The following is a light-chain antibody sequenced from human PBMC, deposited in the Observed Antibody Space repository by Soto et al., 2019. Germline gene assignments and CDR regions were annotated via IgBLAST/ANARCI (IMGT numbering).Light chain of an antibody. J-gene: IGKJ2*01. V-gene: IGKV1-39*01. CDR1: QRIGTY. Sequence: IQMTQSPSSLSASVGDRVTITCRASQRIGTYLNWYQQRPGRAPKLLISPISTLQRVVPSRFSGSGSGTYFTLNITGLQPEDFATYYCQQSYSTPYTFPQGTKLEIK. CDR2: PIS. CDR3: QQSYSTPYT.